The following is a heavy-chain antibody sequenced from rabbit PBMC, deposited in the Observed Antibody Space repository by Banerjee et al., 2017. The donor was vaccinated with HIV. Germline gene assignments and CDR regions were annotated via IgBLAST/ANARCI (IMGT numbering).Heavy chain of an antibody. Sequence: QEQLEESGGDLVKPEGSLTLTCTASGFSFSSRYWICWVRQAPGKGLEWIGCMNAGTSGSTYYARWAKGRFTISKTSSTTVTLQMTSLTAADTASYFCARDLAGVIGWNFNLWGQGTLVTVS. CDR3: ARDLAGVIGWNFNL. J-gene: IGHJ4*01. D-gene: IGHD4-1*01. CDR1: GFSFSSRYW. V-gene: IGHV1S45*01. CDR2: MNAGTSGST.